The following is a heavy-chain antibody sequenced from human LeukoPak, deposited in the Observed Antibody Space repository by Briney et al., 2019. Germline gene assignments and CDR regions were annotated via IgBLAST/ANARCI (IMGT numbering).Heavy chain of an antibody. CDR2: INHSGST. CDR1: GGSFSGYY. V-gene: IGHV4-34*01. CDR3: ARASTVVTPTAAFDI. J-gene: IGHJ3*02. Sequence: SETLSLTCAVYGGSFSGYYWSWIRQPPGKGLEWIGEINHSGSTNYNPSLKSRVTISVDTSKNQFSLKLSSVTAADTAVYYCARASTVVTPTAAFDIWGQGTMVTVSS. D-gene: IGHD4-23*01.